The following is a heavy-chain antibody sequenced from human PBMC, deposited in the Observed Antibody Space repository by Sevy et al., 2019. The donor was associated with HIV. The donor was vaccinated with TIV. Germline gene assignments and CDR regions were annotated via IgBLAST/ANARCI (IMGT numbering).Heavy chain of an antibody. CDR2: FYYSRTT. CDR1: GGSMSGYY. CDR3: ATCSPDYYYGMDV. J-gene: IGHJ6*02. D-gene: IGHD2-15*01. V-gene: IGHV4-59*01. Sequence: SETLSLTCTVSGGSMSGYYLTWIRQPPGKGLEWIGYFYYSRTTNYNPSLKSRVTISVDRFKNQFSLKLNSVTAADTAVYYCATCSPDYYYGMDVWGQGTTVTVSS.